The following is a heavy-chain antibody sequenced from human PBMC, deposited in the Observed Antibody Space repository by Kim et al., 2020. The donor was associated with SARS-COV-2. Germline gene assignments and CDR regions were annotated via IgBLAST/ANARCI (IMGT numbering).Heavy chain of an antibody. CDR1: GGSISSYY. Sequence: SETLSLTCTVSGGSISSYYWSWIRQPPGKGLEWIGYIYYSGSTNYNPSLKSRVTISVDTSKNQFSLKLSSVTAADTAVYYCARAMATIAPVGSFDYWGQGTLVTVSS. CDR3: ARAMATIAPVGSFDY. V-gene: IGHV4-59*01. CDR2: IYYSGST. D-gene: IGHD1-26*01. J-gene: IGHJ4*02.